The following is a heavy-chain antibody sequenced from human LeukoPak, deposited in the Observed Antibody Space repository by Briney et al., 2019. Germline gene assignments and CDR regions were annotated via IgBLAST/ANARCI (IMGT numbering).Heavy chain of an antibody. Sequence: GASVKVSCKTSGYTFTSYAMNWVRQAPGQGLEWMGWINTNTVNPTYAQGFTGRFVFSLDTSVSTAYLQISSLKAEDTAVYYCARGRGVRGSYYFDYWGQGTLVTVSS. J-gene: IGHJ4*02. CDR1: GYTFTSYA. CDR3: ARGRGVRGSYYFDY. CDR2: INTNTVNP. V-gene: IGHV7-4-1*02. D-gene: IGHD3-10*01.